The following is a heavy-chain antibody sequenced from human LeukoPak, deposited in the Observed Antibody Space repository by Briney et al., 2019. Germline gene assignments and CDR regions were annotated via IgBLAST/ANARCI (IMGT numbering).Heavy chain of an antibody. Sequence: PGGSLRLSCAASGFTFSDYWMSWVRQAPGKGLEWVANIKQDGSEKYYVDSVKGRFTISRDNAKNSLYLQMNSLRAEDTAVYYCARAPGIGYFYYYMDVWGKGTTVTVSS. D-gene: IGHD3-10*01. CDR1: GFTFSDYW. J-gene: IGHJ6*03. CDR2: IKQDGSEK. CDR3: ARAPGIGYFYYYMDV. V-gene: IGHV3-7*01.